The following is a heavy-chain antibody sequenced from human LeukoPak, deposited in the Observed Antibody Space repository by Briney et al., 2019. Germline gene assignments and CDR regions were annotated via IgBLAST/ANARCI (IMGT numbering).Heavy chain of an antibody. CDR1: GFTFSSYA. V-gene: IGHV3-23*01. CDR3: AKDRGNGGYDPFDY. Sequence: GGSLRLSCAASGFTFSSYAMSWVRRAPGKGLEWVSAISGSGGSTYYADSVKGRFTISRGNSKNTLYLQMNSLRAEDTAVYYCAKDRGNGGYDPFDYWGQGTLVTVSS. J-gene: IGHJ4*02. D-gene: IGHD5-12*01. CDR2: ISGSGGST.